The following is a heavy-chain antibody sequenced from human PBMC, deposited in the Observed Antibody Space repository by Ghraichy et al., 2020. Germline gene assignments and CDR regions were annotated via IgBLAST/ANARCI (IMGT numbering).Heavy chain of an antibody. CDR1: GYTFTSYD. Sequence: ASVKVSCKASGYTFTSYDINWVRQATGQGLEWMGWMNPNSGNTGYAQKFQGRVTMTRNTSISTAYMELSSLRSEDTAVYYCAGDPSAVPRLNYDYHCMDVWGQGATVTVSS. CDR2: MNPNSGNT. D-gene: IGHD2-2*01. V-gene: IGHV1-8*01. J-gene: IGHJ6*02. CDR3: AGDPSAVPRLNYDYHCMDV.